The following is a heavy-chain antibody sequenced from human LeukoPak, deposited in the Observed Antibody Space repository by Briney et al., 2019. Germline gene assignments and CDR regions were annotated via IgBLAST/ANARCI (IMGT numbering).Heavy chain of an antibody. Sequence: GASVKVSCKASGYTFINYGITWVRQAPGQGLEWMGWISNYNGNTNYAQKFQGRVTMTTDTSTTTAYMELRGLRSDDTAVYYCARADYYYDSSGYYWFDPWGQGTLVTVSS. D-gene: IGHD3-22*01. CDR1: GYTFINYG. J-gene: IGHJ5*02. V-gene: IGHV1-18*01. CDR3: ARADYYYDSSGYYWFDP. CDR2: ISNYNGNT.